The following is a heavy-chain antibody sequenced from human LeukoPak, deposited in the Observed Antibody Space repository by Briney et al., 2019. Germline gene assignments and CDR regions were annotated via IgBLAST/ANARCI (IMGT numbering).Heavy chain of an antibody. D-gene: IGHD3-10*01. J-gene: IGHJ2*01. CDR1: GGSFSGYY. V-gene: IGHV4-34*01. CDR2: INHSGST. Sequence: SETLSLTCAVYGGSFSGYYWSWIRQPPGKGLEWIGEINHSGSTNYNPSLKSRVTISVDTSKNQFSLKLSSVTAADTAVYYCARLTMVRGVIIVWYFDLWGRGTLVTVSS. CDR3: ARLTMVRGVIIVWYFDL.